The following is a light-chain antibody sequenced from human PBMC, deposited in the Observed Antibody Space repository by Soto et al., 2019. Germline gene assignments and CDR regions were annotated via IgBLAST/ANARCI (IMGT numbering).Light chain of an antibody. Sequence: QSALTQPASVSGSPGQSITISCTGSSSDVGSYKLVSWYQQHPGKAPKLMIYEDNKRPSGVSWRFSASKSGNTASLTISGLQAEDEADYYCYSFAGSSIWVFGGGTKVTVL. CDR2: EDN. J-gene: IGLJ2*01. CDR3: YSFAGSSIWV. V-gene: IGLV2-23*01. CDR1: SSDVGSYKL.